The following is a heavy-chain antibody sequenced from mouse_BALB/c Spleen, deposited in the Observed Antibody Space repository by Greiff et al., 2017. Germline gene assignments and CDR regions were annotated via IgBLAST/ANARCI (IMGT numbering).Heavy chain of an antibody. CDR2: INPSSGYT. CDR3: ARGTYYGNYEGWFDY. V-gene: IGHV1-4*02. J-gene: IGHJ2*01. D-gene: IGHD2-1*01. CDR1: GYTFTSYT. Sequence: QVQLQQSAAELARPGASVKMSCKASGYTFTSYTMHWVKQRPGQGLEWIGYINPSSGYTEYNQKFKDKTTLTADNSSSTAYMQLSSLTSEDSAVYYCARGTYYGNYEGWFDYWGQGTTLTVSS.